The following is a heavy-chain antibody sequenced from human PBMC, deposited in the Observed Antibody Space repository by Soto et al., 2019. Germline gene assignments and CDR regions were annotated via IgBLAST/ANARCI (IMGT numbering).Heavy chain of an antibody. Sequence: QVQLVQSGAEVKKPGASVKVSCKASGYTFTSYDINWVRQATGQGLEWMGWMNPNSGNTGYAQKFQGRVTMTRNTXIXTXXMELSRLRSEDTAVYYCARGLQQRPLDYSSYGMDVWGQGTTVTVSS. D-gene: IGHD6-13*01. V-gene: IGHV1-8*01. J-gene: IGHJ6*02. CDR1: GYTFTSYD. CDR3: ARGLQQRPLDYSSYGMDV. CDR2: MNPNSGNT.